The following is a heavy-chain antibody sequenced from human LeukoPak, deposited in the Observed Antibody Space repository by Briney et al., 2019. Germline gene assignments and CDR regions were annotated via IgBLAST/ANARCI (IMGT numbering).Heavy chain of an antibody. Sequence: PGGSLRLSCAASGFTFDDYAMHWVRQAPGKGLEWVSLISWDGGSTYYADSVKGRFTISRDNSENSLYLQMNSLRAEDTALYYCAKGLIAAAGTRAEYFQHWGQGTLVTVSS. J-gene: IGHJ1*01. CDR2: ISWDGGST. V-gene: IGHV3-43D*04. CDR3: AKGLIAAAGTRAEYFQH. D-gene: IGHD6-13*01. CDR1: GFTFDDYA.